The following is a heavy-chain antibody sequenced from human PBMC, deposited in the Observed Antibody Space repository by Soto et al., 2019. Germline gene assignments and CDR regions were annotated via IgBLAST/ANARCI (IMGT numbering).Heavy chain of an antibody. CDR2: ISYDGSNK. D-gene: IGHD3-3*01. V-gene: IGHV3-30-3*01. J-gene: IGHJ6*02. CDR1: GFTFSSYA. Sequence: GGSLRLSCAASGFTFSSYAMHWVRQAPGKGLEWVAVISYDGSNKYYADSVKGRFTISRDNSKNTLYLQMNSLRAEDTAVYYCARDPMEWLLWYGMDVWGQGTTVTVSS. CDR3: ARDPMEWLLWYGMDV.